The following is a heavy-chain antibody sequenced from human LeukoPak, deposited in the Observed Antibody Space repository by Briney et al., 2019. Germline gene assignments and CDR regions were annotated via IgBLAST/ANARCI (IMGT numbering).Heavy chain of an antibody. Sequence: PGGSLRLSCAASGFTFSDYYMSWIRQAPGKGLEWVSYISSSGSTIYYADSVKGRFTISRDNAKNSLYLQMNSLRAEDTAVYSCARRYCSGGSCYSDYWGQGTLVTVSS. CDR3: ARRYCSGGSCYSDY. CDR2: ISSSGSTI. J-gene: IGHJ4*02. CDR1: GFTFSDYY. V-gene: IGHV3-11*01. D-gene: IGHD2-15*01.